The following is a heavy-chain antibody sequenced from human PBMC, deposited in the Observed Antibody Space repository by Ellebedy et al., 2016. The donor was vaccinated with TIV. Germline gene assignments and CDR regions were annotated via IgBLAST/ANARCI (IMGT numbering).Heavy chain of an antibody. CDR1: GGSFTSGGYS. J-gene: IGHJ4*02. CDR2: IHHSGST. D-gene: IGHD3-16*01. CDR3: ARAFPGYRVMAPYFDS. Sequence: MPSETLSLTCAVSGGSFTSGGYSWSWIRQPPGKGLEWVGFIHHSGSTYSNPSLKSRVNISVDKSKNQLSLNLTSVTAADTAIHYCARAFPGYRVMAPYFDSWGQGVLVIVSS. V-gene: IGHV4-30-2*01.